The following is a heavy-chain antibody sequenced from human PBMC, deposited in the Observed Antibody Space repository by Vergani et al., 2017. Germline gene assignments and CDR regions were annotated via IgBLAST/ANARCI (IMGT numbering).Heavy chain of an antibody. CDR2: IHYTGST. D-gene: IGHD2-2*01. Sequence: QLQLQESGPGLVKPSETLSLTCTVSGGSISTITSYWTWIRQPPGRGLECIGTIHYTGSTFNSPSLKSRITMYADTSKTQFSLELKSVTAADTAVYFCAADYSSARWSYYWGKGTLVPVPS. V-gene: IGHV4-39*02. J-gene: IGHJ4*02. CDR1: GGSISTITSY. CDR3: AADYSSARWSYY.